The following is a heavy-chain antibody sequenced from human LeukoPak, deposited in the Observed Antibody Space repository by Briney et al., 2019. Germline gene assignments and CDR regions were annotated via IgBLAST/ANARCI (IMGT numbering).Heavy chain of an antibody. V-gene: IGHV1-2*02. J-gene: IGHJ4*02. D-gene: IGHD5-18*01. CDR1: GYTFTGYY. Sequence: ASVKVSCKASGYTFTGYYMHWVRQAPGQGLEWMGWINPNSGGTNYAQKFQGRVTMTRDTSISTAYMELSRLRSDDTAVYYCARVGDTAMVNYFDYWGQGTLVTVSS. CDR2: INPNSGGT. CDR3: ARVGDTAMVNYFDY.